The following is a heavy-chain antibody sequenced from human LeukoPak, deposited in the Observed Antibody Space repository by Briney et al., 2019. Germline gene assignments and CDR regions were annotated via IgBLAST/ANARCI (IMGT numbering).Heavy chain of an antibody. J-gene: IGHJ4*02. D-gene: IGHD6-19*01. CDR1: GFTFITYA. CDR3: ARDLYQWYFDY. V-gene: IGHV3-23*01. Sequence: GGSLRLSCAASGFTFITYAMSWVRQAPGKGLEWVSAISGSGSSTYYADSVKGRFTISRDNSKNTLYLQMNSLRAEDTAVYYCARDLYQWYFDYWGRGTLVTVSS. CDR2: ISGSGSST.